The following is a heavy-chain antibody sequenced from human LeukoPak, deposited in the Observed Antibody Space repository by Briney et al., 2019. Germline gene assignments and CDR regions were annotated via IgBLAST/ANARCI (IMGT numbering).Heavy chain of an antibody. Sequence: SETLSLXCTVSGGSISGYYWSWIRQPPGKALEWIGEIDHGGSTNYNPSLKSRVTISVDTSKNQFSLKLSSVTAADTAVYYCARAPTGDSSGYYGQNAFDIWGQGTMVTVSS. CDR2: IDHGGST. J-gene: IGHJ3*02. V-gene: IGHV4-34*01. CDR1: GGSISGYY. D-gene: IGHD3-22*01. CDR3: ARAPTGDSSGYYGQNAFDI.